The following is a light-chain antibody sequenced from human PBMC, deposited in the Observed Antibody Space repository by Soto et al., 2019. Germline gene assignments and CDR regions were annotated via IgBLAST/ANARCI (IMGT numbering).Light chain of an antibody. CDR2: RNN. V-gene: IGLV1-47*01. CDR1: SSNIGSNY. Sequence: QSVLTQPPSASGTPGQRVTISCSGSSSNIGSNYVYWYQQLPGTAPKLLIYRNNQRPSGVPDRFSGSKSGTSASLAISGLRFEDEADYYCAAWDDSLSGLVFGGGTKVTVL. J-gene: IGLJ2*01. CDR3: AAWDDSLSGLV.